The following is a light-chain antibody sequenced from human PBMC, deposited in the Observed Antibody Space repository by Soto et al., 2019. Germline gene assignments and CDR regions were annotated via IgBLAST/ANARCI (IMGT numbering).Light chain of an antibody. CDR1: SSDVVGYNY. J-gene: IGLJ2*01. CDR3: SSYTSSSTPVV. Sequence: QSVLTQPASVSGSPGQSITISCTGTSSDVVGYNYVSWYQQHPGKAPKLMIYDVSNRPSGVSNRFSGSKSGNTASLTISGRQAEDDADYYCSSYTSSSTPVVFGAGTKLTVL. CDR2: DVS. V-gene: IGLV2-14*01.